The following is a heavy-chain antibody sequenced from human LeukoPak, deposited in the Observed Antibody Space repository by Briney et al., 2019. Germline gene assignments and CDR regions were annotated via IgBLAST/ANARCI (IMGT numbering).Heavy chain of an antibody. D-gene: IGHD2-15*01. V-gene: IGHV1-46*01. CDR2: INPSGGST. J-gene: IGHJ3*02. Sequence: GASVKVSCKAPGYTFTSYYMHWVRQAPGQGLEWMGIINPSGGSTSYAQKFQGRVTITADKSTSTAYMEPSSLRSEDTAVYYCAREVPYSGGSWYMGGDAFDIWGQGTMVTVSS. CDR1: GYTFTSYY. CDR3: AREVPYSGGSWYMGGDAFDI.